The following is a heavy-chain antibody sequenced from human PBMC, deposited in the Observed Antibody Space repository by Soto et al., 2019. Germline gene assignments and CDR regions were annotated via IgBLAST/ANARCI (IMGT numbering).Heavy chain of an antibody. CDR3: ARVWRRDGYNWGFDY. V-gene: IGHV4-59*01. Sequence: SETLSLTCTVSGGSISSYYWSWIRQPPGKGLEWIGYIYYSGSTNYNPSLKSRVTTSVDTSKNQFSLKLNSVTAADTAVYYCARVWRRDGYNWGFDYWGQGTLVTVSS. CDR1: GGSISSYY. CDR2: IYYSGST. D-gene: IGHD5-12*01. J-gene: IGHJ4*02.